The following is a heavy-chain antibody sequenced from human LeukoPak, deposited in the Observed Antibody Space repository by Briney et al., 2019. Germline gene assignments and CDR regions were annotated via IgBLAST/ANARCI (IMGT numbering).Heavy chain of an antibody. Sequence: GGSLRLSCAASGLTVSRNYMSWVRQAPGKGLEWVSVIYSGGNTYYADSVKGRFTISRDNSKNTLYLQMSTLRAEDTSVYYCVTELGIGGFDIWGQGTMVTVSS. D-gene: IGHD7-27*01. J-gene: IGHJ3*02. CDR3: VTELGIGGFDI. CDR2: IYSGGNT. CDR1: GLTVSRNY. V-gene: IGHV3-66*01.